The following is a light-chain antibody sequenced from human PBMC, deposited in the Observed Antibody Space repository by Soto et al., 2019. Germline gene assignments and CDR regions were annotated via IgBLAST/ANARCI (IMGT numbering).Light chain of an antibody. CDR2: EGT. V-gene: IGLV2-23*01. CDR3: CSYASSSSYV. CDR1: TSDVGGYNL. Sequence: QSMLTQPASVSGSPGQSITISCSGTTSDVGGYNLVSWYQQHTAKAPKLLIYEGTQRPSGVSSRFSGSKSGNTASLTISGLQAEDEADYYCCSYASSSSYVFGTGTQLTVL. J-gene: IGLJ1*01.